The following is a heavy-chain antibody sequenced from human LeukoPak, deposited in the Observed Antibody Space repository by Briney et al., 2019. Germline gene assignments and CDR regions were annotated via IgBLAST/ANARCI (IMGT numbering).Heavy chain of an antibody. CDR3: AKDFWQWLVQYYFDY. Sequence: GGSLRLSCAASGFTFSSYGMHWVRQAPGKGLEWVAVISYDGSNKYYADSVKGRFTISRDNSKNTLYLQMNSLRAEDTAVYYCAKDFWQWLVQYYFDYWGQGTLVTASS. J-gene: IGHJ4*02. D-gene: IGHD6-19*01. CDR1: GFTFSSYG. CDR2: ISYDGSNK. V-gene: IGHV3-30*18.